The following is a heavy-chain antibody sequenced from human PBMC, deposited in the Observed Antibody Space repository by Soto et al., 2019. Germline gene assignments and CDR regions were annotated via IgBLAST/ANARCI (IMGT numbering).Heavy chain of an antibody. CDR3: AKMYVTREVIMRYFEY. D-gene: IGHD3-10*01. V-gene: IGHV3-23*01. Sequence: GGSLRLSCAASGFTFSTYAMSWVRQAPGKGLEWVSIISAGGRSTDYADSVKGRFTISRDNSKNTLCLQMNSLRAEDTAVYYCAKMYVTREVIMRYFEYWGQGA. J-gene: IGHJ4*02. CDR1: GFTFSTYA. CDR2: ISAGGRST.